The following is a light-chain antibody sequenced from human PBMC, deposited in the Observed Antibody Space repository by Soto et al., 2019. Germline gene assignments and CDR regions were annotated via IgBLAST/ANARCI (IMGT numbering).Light chain of an antibody. J-gene: IGKJ1*01. CDR1: QSVSSSY. CDR3: QQYGSSLQT. Sequence: EIVLTQSPGTLSLSPGERATLSCRASQSVSSSYLAWYQQKPGQAPRLLIYGASSRATGIPDRFSGSGSGTDFTLTISRLEPEYFAVYYCQQYGSSLQTFGQGTKVEIK. V-gene: IGKV3-20*01. CDR2: GAS.